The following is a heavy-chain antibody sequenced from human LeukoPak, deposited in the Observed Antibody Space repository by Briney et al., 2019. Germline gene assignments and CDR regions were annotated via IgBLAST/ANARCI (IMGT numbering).Heavy chain of an antibody. J-gene: IGHJ4*02. CDR1: GGSISSYY. V-gene: IGHV4-59*01. CDR2: IYYSGTT. D-gene: IGHD3-10*01. Sequence: SETLSLTCTVSGGSISSYYWNWIRQPPGKGLEWIGYIYYSGTTNYNPSLKSRVTILVDTSKNQFSLKLSSVTAAGTAVYYCAAGFYYFDYWGQGTLVTVSS. CDR3: AAGFYYFDY.